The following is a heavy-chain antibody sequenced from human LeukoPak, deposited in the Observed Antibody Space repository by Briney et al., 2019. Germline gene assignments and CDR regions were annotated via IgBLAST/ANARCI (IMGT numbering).Heavy chain of an antibody. D-gene: IGHD3-10*01. CDR3: AVSTVRGVIINYFDY. J-gene: IGHJ4*02. CDR1: GFTFSSYA. V-gene: IGHV3-30-3*01. Sequence: PGGSLRLSCAASGFTFSSYAMHWVRQAPGKGLEWVAVISYDGSNKYYADSVKGRFTISRDNSKNTLYLQMNSLRAEDTAVYYCAVSTVRGVIINYFDYWGQGTLVTVSS. CDR2: ISYDGSNK.